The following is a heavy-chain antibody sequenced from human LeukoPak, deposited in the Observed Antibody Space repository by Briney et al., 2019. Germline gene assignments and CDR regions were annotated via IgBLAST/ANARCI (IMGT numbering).Heavy chain of an antibody. D-gene: IGHD3-22*01. V-gene: IGHV4-59*08. J-gene: IGHJ3*02. CDR1: GGSISSYY. CDR3: ARHTLYYDSRGYDAFDI. CDR2: IYYSGST. Sequence: SETLSLTCTVSGGSISSYYWSWIRQPPGKGLEWIGYIYYSGSTNYNPSLKSRVTISVDTSKNQFSLKLSSVTAADTAVYYCARHTLYYDSRGYDAFDIWGQGTMVTVSS.